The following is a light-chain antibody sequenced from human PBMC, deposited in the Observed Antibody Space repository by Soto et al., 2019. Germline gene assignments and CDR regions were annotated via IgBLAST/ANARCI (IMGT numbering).Light chain of an antibody. J-gene: IGLJ2*01. CDR2: GNS. Sequence: QAVVTQPPSVSGAPGQRVTISCTVSSSNIGAGYDVHWYQQLPGTAPKLLIYGNSNRPSGVPDRFSGSKSGTSASLAITGVQAEDEADYYCQSYDSSLSGSVFGGGTKVTVL. V-gene: IGLV1-40*01. CDR3: QSYDSSLSGSV. CDR1: SSNIGAGYD.